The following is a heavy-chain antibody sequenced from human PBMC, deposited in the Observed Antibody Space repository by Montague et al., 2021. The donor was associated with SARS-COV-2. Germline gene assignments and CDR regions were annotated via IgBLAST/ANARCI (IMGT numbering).Heavy chain of an antibody. Sequence: SLRLSCAASGFTFSSYNMNWVRQAPGKGLEWVSSISSTNSTIYYADSVKGRYTISRDNAKNSLNLQMNRLREEETVVYYCAREQYRGDNYYYYGMDVWGQGTTVTVAS. CDR1: GFTFSSYN. V-gene: IGHV3-48*02. CDR3: AREQYRGDNYYYYGMDV. D-gene: IGHD3-16*01. CDR2: ISSTNSTI. J-gene: IGHJ6*02.